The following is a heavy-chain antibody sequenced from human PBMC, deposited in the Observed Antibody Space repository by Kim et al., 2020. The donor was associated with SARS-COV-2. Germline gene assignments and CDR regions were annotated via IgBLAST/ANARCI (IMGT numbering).Heavy chain of an antibody. CDR2: INAGNGNT. V-gene: IGHV1-3*01. D-gene: IGHD5-12*01. Sequence: ASVKVSCKASGYTFTSYAMHWVRQAPGQRLEWMGWINAGNGNTKYSQKFQGRVTITRDTSASTAYMELSSLRSEDTAVYYCASGYSGYDFPTTLDYWGQGTLVTVSS. J-gene: IGHJ4*02. CDR1: GYTFTSYA. CDR3: ASGYSGYDFPTTLDY.